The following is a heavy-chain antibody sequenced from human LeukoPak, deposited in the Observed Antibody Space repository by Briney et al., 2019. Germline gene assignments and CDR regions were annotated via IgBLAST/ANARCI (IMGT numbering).Heavy chain of an antibody. CDR3: ARTPTGGDIDY. CDR1: GYIFTSHD. D-gene: IGHD2-21*02. J-gene: IGHJ4*02. CDR2: MSPKTGKT. Sequence: ASVKVSCKASGYIFTSHDINWVRQATGQGLEWMGWMSPKTGKTGYASRFQGRVTMTSNPSISTAYLELSSLRSDDTAVYYCARTPTGGDIDYWGQGTLVTVSS. V-gene: IGHV1-8*01.